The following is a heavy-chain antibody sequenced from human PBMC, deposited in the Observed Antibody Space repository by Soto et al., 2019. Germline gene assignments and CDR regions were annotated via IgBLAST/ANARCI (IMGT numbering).Heavy chain of an antibody. CDR1: GCTFTGYY. D-gene: IGHD3-9*01. Sequence: ASVKVSCKASGCTFTGYYMHWVRQAPGQGLEWMGWINPNSGGTNYAQKFQGRVTMTRDTSISTAYMELSRLRSDDTAVYYCARDRGIILTGPKGWFDPWGRGPLVTVSS. J-gene: IGHJ5*02. CDR2: INPNSGGT. CDR3: ARDRGIILTGPKGWFDP. V-gene: IGHV1-2*02.